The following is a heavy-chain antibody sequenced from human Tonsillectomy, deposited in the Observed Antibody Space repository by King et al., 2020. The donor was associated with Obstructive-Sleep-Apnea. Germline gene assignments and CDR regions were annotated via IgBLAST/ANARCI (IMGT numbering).Heavy chain of an antibody. D-gene: IGHD3-10*01. CDR3: ARVYWFGESAYHNWFDP. Sequence: QLQESGPGLVKPSQTLSLICTVSGGSISSGGYYWSWIRQHPGKGLEWIGYIYYSGSTYYNPSLKSRVTISVDTSKNQFSLKLSSVTAADTAVYYCARVYWFGESAYHNWFDPWGQGTLVTVSS. CDR1: GGSISSGGYY. V-gene: IGHV4-31*03. J-gene: IGHJ5*02. CDR2: IYYSGST.